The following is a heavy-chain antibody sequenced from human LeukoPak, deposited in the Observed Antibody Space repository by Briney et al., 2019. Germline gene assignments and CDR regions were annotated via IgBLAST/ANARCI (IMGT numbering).Heavy chain of an antibody. D-gene: IGHD1-26*01. CDR2: IWFDESDE. J-gene: IGHJ4*02. V-gene: IGHV3-33*01. Sequence: PGRSLRLSCTASGSTLSRYGMHWVRQAPGKGLEWVAVIWFDESDEYYADSVKGRFTSSRDNSKNTLYLQMNSLRAEDTAVYYCARGAGGSYPIDYWGQGTLVTVS. CDR3: ARGAGGSYPIDY. CDR1: GSTLSRYG.